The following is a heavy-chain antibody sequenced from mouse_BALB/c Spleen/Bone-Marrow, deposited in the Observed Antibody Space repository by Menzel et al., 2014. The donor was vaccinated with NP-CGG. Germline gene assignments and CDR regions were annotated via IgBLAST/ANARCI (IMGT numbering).Heavy chain of an antibody. D-gene: IGHD2-4*01. V-gene: IGHV5-9-2*01. J-gene: IGHJ3*01. CDR1: GFTFSNYG. CDR3: ARHAYYDQTEVSFVY. Sequence: EVHLVESGGGLVKSGGSLKLSCAASGFTFSNYGMSWVRQTPAQRLEWVATISSGGSYPFYSDSVKGRFPISRDSAKNNLYLQLSSLRSEDTALYYWARHAYYDQTEVSFVYWGQGTLVTVSA. CDR2: ISSGGSYP.